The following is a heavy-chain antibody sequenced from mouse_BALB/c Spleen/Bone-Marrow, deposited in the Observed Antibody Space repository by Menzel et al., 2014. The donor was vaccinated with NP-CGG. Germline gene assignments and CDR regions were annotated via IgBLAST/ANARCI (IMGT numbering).Heavy chain of an antibody. D-gene: IGHD2-2*01. CDR2: IRNKANGYTT. J-gene: IGHJ2*01. Sequence: ESGGGLVQPGGSLRLSCATSGLTFTDYYMSWVRQPPGKALEWLGFIRNKANGYTTEYSASVKGRFTISRDNSQSILYLQMNTLRAEDSATYYCARYGYDYFDYWGQGTTLTVSS. CDR3: ARYGYDYFDY. CDR1: GLTFTDYY. V-gene: IGHV7-3*02.